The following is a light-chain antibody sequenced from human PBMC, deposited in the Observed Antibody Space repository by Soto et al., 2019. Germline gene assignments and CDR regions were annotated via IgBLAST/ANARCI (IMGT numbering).Light chain of an antibody. CDR1: SSDIGAYNF. V-gene: IGLV2-11*01. Sequence: QSVLTQPRSVSGSPGQSVTISCTGTSSDIGAYNFVSWYQQHPDKAPKLMIYDVIKRPSGVPDRFSGSKSGNTASLTIYGLQAEDEADYYCSSYAGSYTHVFGTGTKLTVL. J-gene: IGLJ1*01. CDR3: SSYAGSYTHV. CDR2: DVI.